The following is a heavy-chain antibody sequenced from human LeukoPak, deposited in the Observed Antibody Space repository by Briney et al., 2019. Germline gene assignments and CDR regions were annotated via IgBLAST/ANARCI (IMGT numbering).Heavy chain of an antibody. CDR3: AKDSRDGASDTAMVTPDY. J-gene: IGHJ4*02. D-gene: IGHD5-18*01. Sequence: GGSLRLSCAASGFTFSSHAMSWVRQAPGKGLEWVSGISWNSGSIGYADSVKGRFTISRDNAKNSLYLQMNSLRAEDMALYYCAKDSRDGASDTAMVTPDYWGQGTLVTVSS. CDR1: GFTFSSHA. CDR2: ISWNSGSI. V-gene: IGHV3-9*03.